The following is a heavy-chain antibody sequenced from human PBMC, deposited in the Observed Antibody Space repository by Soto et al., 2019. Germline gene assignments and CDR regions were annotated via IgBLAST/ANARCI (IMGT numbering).Heavy chain of an antibody. CDR3: ARGPPSKV. CDR2: IIPALGPA. Sequence: QVQLMQSGAEVQKPGSSVKVSCKLSGGTFASSAISWVRQAPGQGLEWMGGIIPALGPANYAQKFRDRVTSSADESTTTVYMEMSNVTSEDTAVFFCARGPPSKVWGQGTLVTVSS. CDR1: GGTFASSA. V-gene: IGHV1-69*01. J-gene: IGHJ4*02.